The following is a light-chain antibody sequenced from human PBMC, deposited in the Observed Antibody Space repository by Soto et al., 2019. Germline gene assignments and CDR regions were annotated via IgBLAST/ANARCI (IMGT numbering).Light chain of an antibody. V-gene: IGKV4-1*01. CDR2: WAS. CDR3: QQHLISPYT. Sequence: LSPDSMAVVQGESAAIYGRPSKSVLYSAKNKNCLTWYQQKPGQPPELVIYWASTRESGVPDRFTFSGSETEFTLTFYVSQAQVVAVYYCQQHLISPYTFGQGTRVEI. J-gene: IGKJ5*01. CDR1: KSVLYSAKNKNC.